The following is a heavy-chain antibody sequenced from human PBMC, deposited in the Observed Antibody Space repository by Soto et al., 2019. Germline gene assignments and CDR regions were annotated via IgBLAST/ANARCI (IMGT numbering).Heavy chain of an antibody. CDR1: GYTFTSYG. Sequence: ASVKVSCKASGYTFTSYGISWVRQAPGQGLEWMGWISAYNGNTNYAQKLQGRVTMTTDTSTSTAYMELRSLRSDDTAVYYCARGCRGDIVVVPAAPPDAFDIWGQGTMVTVSS. V-gene: IGHV1-18*01. D-gene: IGHD2-2*01. CDR3: ARGCRGDIVVVPAAPPDAFDI. J-gene: IGHJ3*02. CDR2: ISAYNGNT.